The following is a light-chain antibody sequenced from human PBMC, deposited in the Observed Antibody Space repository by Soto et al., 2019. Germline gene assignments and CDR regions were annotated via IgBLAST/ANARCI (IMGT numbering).Light chain of an antibody. CDR1: SSDVGSYNL. Sequence: QSALTQPASVSGSPGQSITISCTGTSSDVGSYNLVSWYQQHPGKAPKLMTYEVSKRPSGVSNRFSGSKSGNTASLTFSGLQAGDEADWYCCSYAGSSTYVFGTGTKRTVL. V-gene: IGLV2-23*02. CDR3: CSYAGSSTYV. J-gene: IGLJ1*01. CDR2: EVS.